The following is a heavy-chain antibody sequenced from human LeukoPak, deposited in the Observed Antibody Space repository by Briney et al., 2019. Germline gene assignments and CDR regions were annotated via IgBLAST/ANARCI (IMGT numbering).Heavy chain of an antibody. Sequence: ASVTVSCKASGGTFSNSAISWVRQAPGQGLEWMGGIIPIFGTANYAQQFQGRVTITADVSTSTAYMELSSLRSEDTAIYYCAGDAWGGSGWHDWFDPWGQGTLVTVSS. CDR2: IIPIFGTA. V-gene: IGHV1-69*01. CDR3: AGDAWGGSGWHDWFDP. J-gene: IGHJ5*02. CDR1: GGTFSNSA. D-gene: IGHD6-19*01.